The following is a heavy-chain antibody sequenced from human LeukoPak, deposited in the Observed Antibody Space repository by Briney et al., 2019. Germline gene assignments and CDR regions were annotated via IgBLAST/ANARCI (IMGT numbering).Heavy chain of an antibody. CDR3: VKLPTGVGELSFSF. V-gene: IGHV3-30*18. Sequence: GRSLRLSCAAPGFTFSKYGMHWVRQAPGKGLEWVAVISYDRSNKYYADSVKGRFTISRDNSKNTLYLQMNSPRAEDTAVYYCVKLPTGVGELSFSFWGQGTLVTVSS. J-gene: IGHJ4*02. CDR2: ISYDRSNK. D-gene: IGHD3-16*02. CDR1: GFTFSKYG.